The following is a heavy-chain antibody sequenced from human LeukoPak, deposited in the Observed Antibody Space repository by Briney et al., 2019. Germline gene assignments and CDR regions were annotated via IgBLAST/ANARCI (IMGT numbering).Heavy chain of an antibody. CDR2: IYYSGST. CDR3: ARSRFGELLYDY. Sequence: SKTLSLTCTVSGGSISSYYWSWIRQPPGKGLEWIGYIYYSGSTNYNPSLKSRVTISVDTSKNQFSLKLSSVTAADTAVYYCARSRFGELLYDYWGQGTLVTVSS. D-gene: IGHD3-10*01. V-gene: IGHV4-59*01. CDR1: GGSISSYY. J-gene: IGHJ4*02.